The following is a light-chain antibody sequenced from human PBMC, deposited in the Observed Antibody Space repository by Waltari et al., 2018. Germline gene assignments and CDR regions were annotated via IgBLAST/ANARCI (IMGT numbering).Light chain of an antibody. CDR1: QSVSRAL. CDR3: QMYVRLPAT. J-gene: IGKJ1*01. V-gene: IGKV3D-20*02. CDR2: DAF. Sequence: EIVLTQSPGTLSLSPGERATLPCRASQSVSRALAWYQQTPGQAPRLLIYDAFKRAAGIPDRFNDSGTGTDFRLTISRLEPEDFAVYYCQMYVRLPATFGQGTTVEIK.